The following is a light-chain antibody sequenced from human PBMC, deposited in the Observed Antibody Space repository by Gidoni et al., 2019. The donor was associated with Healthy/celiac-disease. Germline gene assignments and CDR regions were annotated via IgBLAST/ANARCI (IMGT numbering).Light chain of an antibody. V-gene: IGKV4-1*01. CDR3: QQYYRTPYT. Sequence: DIVMTQSPASLAVSLGERATINCKSSQSVLYSSNNKNYLAWYQQKPGQPTKLLIYWAANRESGVPDRFSGSGSGTDFTLTISSLQAEDVAVYYCQQYYRTPYTFGQGTKLEIK. CDR1: QSVLYSSNNKNY. CDR2: WAA. J-gene: IGKJ2*01.